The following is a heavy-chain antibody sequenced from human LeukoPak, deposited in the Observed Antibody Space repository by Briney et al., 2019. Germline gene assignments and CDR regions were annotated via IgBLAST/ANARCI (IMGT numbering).Heavy chain of an antibody. J-gene: IGHJ4*02. V-gene: IGHV1-2*06. CDR1: GYTFTGYY. CDR2: INPNSGGT. Sequence: GASVKVSCKASGYTFTGYYMHWVRQAPGQGLEWMGRINPNSGGTNYAQKFQGRVTMTRETSISTAYMELSRLRSDDTAVYYCARDNCTNGVCYLFDYWGQGTQVTVSS. CDR3: ARDNCTNGVCYLFDY. D-gene: IGHD2-8*01.